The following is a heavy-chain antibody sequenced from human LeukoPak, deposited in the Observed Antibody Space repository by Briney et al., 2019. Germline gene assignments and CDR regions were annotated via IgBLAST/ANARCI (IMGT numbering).Heavy chain of an antibody. CDR2: IAPNTGGT. V-gene: IGHV1-2*02. CDR3: ARDLPGDGYNSAYDV. Sequence: ASVKVSCTASGYAFTDYYIHWVRQAPGQGLEWMGWIAPNTGGTNYAQRFQGRVTMTRDTSINTANMELRSLTSDDTAVYYCARDLPGDGYNSAYDVWGQGTMVTVSS. D-gene: IGHD5-24*01. J-gene: IGHJ3*01. CDR1: GYAFTDYY.